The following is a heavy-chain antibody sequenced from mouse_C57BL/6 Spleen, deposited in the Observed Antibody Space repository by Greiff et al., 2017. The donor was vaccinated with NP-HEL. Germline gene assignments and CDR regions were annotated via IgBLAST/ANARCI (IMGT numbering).Heavy chain of an antibody. V-gene: IGHV1-82*01. Sequence: VQLQQSGPELVKPGASVEISCKASGYAFSSSWMNWVKQRPGKGLEWIGRIYPGDGDTNYNGKFKGKATLTADKSSSTAYMQLSSLTSEDSAVYFCARSGIYDGYSFAYWGQGTLVTVSA. D-gene: IGHD2-3*01. CDR1: GYAFSSSW. CDR3: ARSGIYDGYSFAY. J-gene: IGHJ3*01. CDR2: IYPGDGDT.